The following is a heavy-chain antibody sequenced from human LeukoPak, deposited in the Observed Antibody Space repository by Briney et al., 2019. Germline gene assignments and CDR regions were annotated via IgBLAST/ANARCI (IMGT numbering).Heavy chain of an antibody. CDR2: INPSGGST. V-gene: IGHV1-46*01. D-gene: IGHD3-10*01. J-gene: IGHJ6*02. CDR1: GYTFTSYY. CDR3: ATAAHGSPYGYGMDV. Sequence: ASVKVSCKASGYTFTSYYMHWVRQAPGQGLEWMGIINPSGGSTSYAQKFQGRVTMTRDTSTSTVYMELSSLRSEYTAVYYCATAAHGSPYGYGMDVWGQGTTVTVSS.